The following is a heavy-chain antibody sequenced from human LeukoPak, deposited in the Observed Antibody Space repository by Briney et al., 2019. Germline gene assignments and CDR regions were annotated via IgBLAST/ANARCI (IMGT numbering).Heavy chain of an antibody. CDR3: ASFGSVWFDP. CDR1: CDSISSSGEY. CDR2: TFYTGSA. V-gene: IGHV4-39*01. J-gene: IGHJ5*02. D-gene: IGHD1-26*01. Sequence: SETLSLTCNVSCDSISSSGEYWGWIRQPPGKTLEWIASTFYTGSAYYNSSLKSRVTIFVDTSKNLFSLKLSAVTAADTAAYYCASFGSVWFDPWGQGTLVTVSS.